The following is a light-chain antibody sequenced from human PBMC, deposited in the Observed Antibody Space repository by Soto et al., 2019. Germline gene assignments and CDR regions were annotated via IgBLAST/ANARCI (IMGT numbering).Light chain of an antibody. J-gene: IGKJ2*02. CDR2: GAS. CDR3: QQRGT. V-gene: IGKV3-20*01. CDR1: QSVSASF. Sequence: EIVLTQSPGTLSLSPGERATLSCRASQSVSASFLAWYQQKPGQAPTLLIYGASSRATGIPDRFSGSGSGTDFTLTISRLDPEDAAVYYCQQRGTFGQGTKLEIK.